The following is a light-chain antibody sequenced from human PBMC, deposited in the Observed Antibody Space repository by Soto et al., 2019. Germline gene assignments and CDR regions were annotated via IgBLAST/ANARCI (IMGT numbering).Light chain of an antibody. CDR2: VAS. J-gene: IGKJ4*01. Sequence: DIQMTQSPSSLSASVGDRVTITCRASEGIRNELAWYQQKSGKGPKCLIYVASSLENGVPSRFSGRGFGTEFTLTISSLQPEDSATYFCLQYQTYPLTFGGGTAVEIK. CDR3: LQYQTYPLT. CDR1: EGIRNE. V-gene: IGKV1-17*01.